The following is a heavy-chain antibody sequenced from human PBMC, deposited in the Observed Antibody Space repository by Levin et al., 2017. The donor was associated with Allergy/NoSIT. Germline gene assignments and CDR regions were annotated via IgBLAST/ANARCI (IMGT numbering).Heavy chain of an antibody. CDR2: IYDSGST. D-gene: IGHD2-21*01. Sequence: SETLSLTCTVSGVSITSSSYYWGWIRQPPGKGLEWIGSIYDSGSTYYNPSLKSRVTISVDTSKNQFSLKLTSVTAADTAVYYCARVVRHTDFDYWGQGTLVTVSS. J-gene: IGHJ4*02. V-gene: IGHV4-39*01. CDR3: ARVVRHTDFDY. CDR1: GVSITSSSYY.